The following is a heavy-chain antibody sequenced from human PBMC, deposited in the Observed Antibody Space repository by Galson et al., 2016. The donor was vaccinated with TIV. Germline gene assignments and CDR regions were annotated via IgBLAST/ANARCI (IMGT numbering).Heavy chain of an antibody. Sequence: PGKGLEWMGIIYGGDSDTRYSPSFQGQVTMSANKFLSTAYLQWNSLQASDTAIYYCARHSYDYYDNTGPTGGFDYWGQGTLVTVSS. CDR2: IYGGDSDT. D-gene: IGHD3-22*01. CDR3: ARHSYDYYDNTGPTGGFDY. J-gene: IGHJ4*02. V-gene: IGHV5-51*01.